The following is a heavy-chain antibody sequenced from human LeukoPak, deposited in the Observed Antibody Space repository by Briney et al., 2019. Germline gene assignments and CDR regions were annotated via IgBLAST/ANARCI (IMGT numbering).Heavy chain of an antibody. CDR2: IYHDGST. J-gene: IGHJ4*02. V-gene: IGHV4-4*02. Sequence: SETLSLTCAVSGGSISSNNWWIWVRQSPEKGLEWIGEIYHDGSTNFKSPLKSRVTMSRDTSKNQFSLKVNSVTAADTAVYYCARHAENGYDRFDHWGPGTLVTVSS. D-gene: IGHD5-12*01. CDR3: ARHAENGYDRFDH. CDR1: GGSISSNNW.